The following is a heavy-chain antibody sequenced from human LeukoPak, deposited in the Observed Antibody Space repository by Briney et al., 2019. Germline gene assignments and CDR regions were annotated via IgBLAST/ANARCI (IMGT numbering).Heavy chain of an antibody. CDR2: IYPGDSDT. CDR1: GYSFTSYW. J-gene: IGHJ6*04. Sequence: GESLKISCKGSGYSFTSYWIGWVRQMPGKGLEWMGIIYPGDSDTRYSPPFQGQVTISADKSISTAYLQWSSLKASDTAMYYCARHRIAVAGTPLGMDVWGKGTTVTVSS. V-gene: IGHV5-51*01. D-gene: IGHD6-19*01. CDR3: ARHRIAVAGTPLGMDV.